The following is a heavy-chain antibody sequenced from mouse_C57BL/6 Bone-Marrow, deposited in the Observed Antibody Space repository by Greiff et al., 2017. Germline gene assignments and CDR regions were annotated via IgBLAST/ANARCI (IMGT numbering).Heavy chain of an antibody. D-gene: IGHD1-1*01. V-gene: IGHV1-82*01. CDR3: ARSLIYYGSSLFAY. CDR2: IYPGDGDT. CDR1: GYAFSSSW. J-gene: IGHJ3*01. Sequence: QVQLQQSGPELVKPGASVKISCKASGYAFSSSWMNWVKQRPGKGLEWIGRIYPGDGDTNYNGKFKGKATLTADKSSSTAYMQLSSLTSEDSAVYFCARSLIYYGSSLFAYWGQGTLVTVSA.